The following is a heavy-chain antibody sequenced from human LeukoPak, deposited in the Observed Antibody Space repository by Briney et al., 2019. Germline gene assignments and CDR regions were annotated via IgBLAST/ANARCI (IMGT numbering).Heavy chain of an antibody. Sequence: PGGSLRFYCAASGFTFSNAWMSWLRQAPGNGLEWFGRIKSKTDGGTTDYAATVKGRYTISRDDSKNTLYLQMNSLKTEDTAVYYCTTDPRGITIFGVVIDYWGQGTLVTVSS. J-gene: IGHJ4*02. CDR1: GFTFSNAW. CDR2: IKSKTDGGTT. CDR3: TTDPRGITIFGVVIDY. V-gene: IGHV3-15*01. D-gene: IGHD3-3*01.